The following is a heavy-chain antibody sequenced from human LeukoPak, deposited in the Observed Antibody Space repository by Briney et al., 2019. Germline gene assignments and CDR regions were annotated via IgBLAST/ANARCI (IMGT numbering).Heavy chain of an antibody. CDR2: ISGSGDRT. CDR1: GFTFSSYA. Sequence: GGSLRLSCAASGFTFSSYAMTWVRQAPGKGLEWLSTISGSGDRTFYADSVKVRFTISRDNSKNTVYLQMNRLRGEDTAIYYCAKDATPYYWGQGTLVTVSS. CDR3: AKDATPYY. J-gene: IGHJ4*02. D-gene: IGHD2-15*01. V-gene: IGHV3-23*01.